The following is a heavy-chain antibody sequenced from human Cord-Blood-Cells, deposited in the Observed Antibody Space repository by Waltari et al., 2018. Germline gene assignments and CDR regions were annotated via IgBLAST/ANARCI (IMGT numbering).Heavy chain of an antibody. CDR2: IYPGDSDT. J-gene: IGHJ3*02. CDR1: GYSSTSYW. V-gene: IGHV5-51*01. Sequence: EVQLVQSGAEVKKPGESLKISCKGSGYSSTSYWTAWVRQVSGQGLEWMGIIYPGDSDTRYSPSFQGQVTISADKSISTAYLQWSSLKASDTAMYYCARLAYTIFGVVIRAFDIWGQGTMVTVSS. D-gene: IGHD3-3*01. CDR3: ARLAYTIFGVVIRAFDI.